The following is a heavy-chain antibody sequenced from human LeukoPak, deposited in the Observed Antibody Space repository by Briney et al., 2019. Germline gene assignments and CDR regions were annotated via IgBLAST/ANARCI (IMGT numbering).Heavy chain of an antibody. CDR2: IDTKTGNP. CDR3: AIHPSDSSGYFSY. CDR1: GYTFSSCA. J-gene: IGHJ4*02. V-gene: IGHV7-4-1*02. D-gene: IGHD3-22*01. Sequence: ASVKVSCKASGYTFSSCAINWVRQAPGQGLEYMGWIDTKTGNPTYAQGFTGRFVFSLDASVSTAYLQISSLKAEDTAVYYCAIHPSDSSGYFSYWGQGALVTVSS.